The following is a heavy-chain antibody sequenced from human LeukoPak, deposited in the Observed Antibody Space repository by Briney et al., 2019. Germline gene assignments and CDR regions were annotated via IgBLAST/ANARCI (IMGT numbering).Heavy chain of an antibody. V-gene: IGHV3-21*01. D-gene: IGHD3-3*01. J-gene: IGHJ3*02. CDR2: ISSSSSYI. CDR3: ARSLTHYDFWSGSPSDAFDI. CDR1: GFTFSSYS. Sequence: PGGSLRLSCAASGFTFSSYSMNWVRQAPGKGLEWVSSISSSSSYIYYADSVKGRFTISRDNAKNSLYLQMNSLRAEDTAVYYCARSLTHYDFWSGSPSDAFDIWGQGTMVTVSS.